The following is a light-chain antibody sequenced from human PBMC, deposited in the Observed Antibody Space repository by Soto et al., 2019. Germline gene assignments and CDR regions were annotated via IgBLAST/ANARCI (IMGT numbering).Light chain of an antibody. V-gene: IGKV3-20*01. CDR2: GAS. Sequence: EIVLTQPPGTLSLSPGERATLSCRASQSVSSSYLAWYQQKPGQAPRLLIYGASSRSTGIPDRFSGSGSGTDFNLTIIRLEPEDFAVYYCQQYGSSPPLTFGGGTKVEIK. CDR3: QQYGSSPPLT. J-gene: IGKJ4*01. CDR1: QSVSSSY.